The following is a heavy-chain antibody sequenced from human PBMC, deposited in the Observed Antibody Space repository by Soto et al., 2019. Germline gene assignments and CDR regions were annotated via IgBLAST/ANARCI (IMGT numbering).Heavy chain of an antibody. J-gene: IGHJ3*02. D-gene: IGHD3-10*01. CDR1: GGSISSGGYY. CDR3: ARDNYGSGSYSYDAFDI. Sequence: SETLSLTCTVSGGSISSGGYYWSWIRQHPGKGLEWIGYIYYGGSTYYNPSLKSRVTISVDTSKNQFSLKLSSVTAADTAVYYCARDNYGSGSYSYDAFDIWGQGTMVTVSS. CDR2: IYYGGST. V-gene: IGHV4-31*03.